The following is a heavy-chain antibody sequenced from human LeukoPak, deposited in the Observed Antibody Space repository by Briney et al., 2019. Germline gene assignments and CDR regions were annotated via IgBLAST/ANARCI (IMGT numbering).Heavy chain of an antibody. D-gene: IGHD6-13*01. V-gene: IGHV1-69*13. Sequence: GASVKVSCKASGGTFSSCAISWVRQAPGQGLEWMGGIIPIFGTANYAQKFQGRVAITADESTSTAYMELSSLRSGDTAVYYCARVSTAAAGALYYMDVWGKGTTVTVSS. CDR1: GGTFSSCA. CDR2: IIPIFGTA. CDR3: ARVSTAAAGALYYMDV. J-gene: IGHJ6*03.